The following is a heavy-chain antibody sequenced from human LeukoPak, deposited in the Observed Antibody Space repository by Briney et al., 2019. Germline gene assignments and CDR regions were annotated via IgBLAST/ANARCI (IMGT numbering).Heavy chain of an antibody. CDR3: AKDRTVGASYWYFDL. CDR1: GFTLSSFP. CDR2: LSAGGGGS. D-gene: IGHD1-26*01. V-gene: IGHV3-23*01. J-gene: IGHJ2*01. Sequence: GGSLRLSCAASGFTLSSFPMSWVRQAPGKGLEWVSSLSAGGGGSYYADSVKGRFTISRDSSKNTLFLHMNTLRAEDTAIYYCAKDRTVGASYWYFDLWGRGTLVTVSS.